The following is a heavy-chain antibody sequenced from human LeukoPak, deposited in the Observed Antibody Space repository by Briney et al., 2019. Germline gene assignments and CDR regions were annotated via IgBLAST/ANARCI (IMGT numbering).Heavy chain of an antibody. J-gene: IGHJ3*02. CDR2: INPNSGGT. V-gene: IGHV1-2*04. CDR3: ARMGGSYFRDAFDI. D-gene: IGHD1-26*01. Sequence: ASVKVSCKASGYTFTGYYMHWVRQAPGQGLEWMGWINPNSGGTNYAQKFQGWVTMTRDTSINTAYMELSRLRSDDTAVYYCARMGGSYFRDAFDIWGQGTMVTVSS. CDR1: GYTFTGYY.